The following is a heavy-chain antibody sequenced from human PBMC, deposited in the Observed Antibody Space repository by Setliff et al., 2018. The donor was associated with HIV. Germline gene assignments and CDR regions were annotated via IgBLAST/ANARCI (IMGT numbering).Heavy chain of an antibody. CDR2: IIPISGTV. CDR3: ARDFGGYCSSMSCPGLFDP. CDR1: GGTLSSYA. V-gene: IGHV1-69*05. J-gene: IGHJ5*02. Sequence: GASVKVSCKASGGTLSSYAISWVRQAPGQGLEWMGGIIPISGTVNYAQKFWGRVTITTHESTSTAYMELSSLRPEDTAVYYCARDFGGYCSSMSCPGLFDPWGQGTLVTVSS. D-gene: IGHD2-2*01.